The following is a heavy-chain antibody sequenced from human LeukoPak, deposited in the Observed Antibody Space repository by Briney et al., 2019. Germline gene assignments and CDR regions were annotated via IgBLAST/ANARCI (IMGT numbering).Heavy chain of an antibody. CDR1: GGTFSSYA. J-gene: IGHJ1*01. CDR3: ARDPIPSYYYDSSGYYPKYFQH. CDR2: IIPILGIA. V-gene: IGHV1-69*04. Sequence: ASVKVSCKASGGTFSSYAISWVRQAPGQGLEWMGRIIPILGIANYAQKFQGRVTITADKSTSTAYMELSSLRSEDTAVYYCARDPIPSYYYDSSGYYPKYFQHWGQGTLVTVSS. D-gene: IGHD3-22*01.